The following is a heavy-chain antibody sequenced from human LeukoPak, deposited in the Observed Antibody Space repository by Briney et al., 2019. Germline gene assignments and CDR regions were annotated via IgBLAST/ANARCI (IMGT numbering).Heavy chain of an antibody. D-gene: IGHD2-2*01. CDR2: INLGGST. CDR1: GGSFRGYD. J-gene: IGHJ6*02. CDR3: ARVHIVVVPAANCMDV. Sequence: PSETLSLTCAVYGGSFRGYDWSWIRQPPGKGLEWIGEINLGGSTNYNPSLESRVTISLDTSKNQFSLELSSVTAADTAVYYCARVHIVVVPAANCMDVWGPGTTVTVSS. V-gene: IGHV4-34*01.